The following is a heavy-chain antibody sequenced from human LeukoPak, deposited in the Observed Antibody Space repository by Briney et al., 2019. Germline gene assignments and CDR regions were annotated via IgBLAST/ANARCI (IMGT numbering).Heavy chain of an antibody. J-gene: IGHJ4*02. D-gene: IGHD6-6*01. CDR1: GYSFTSYW. CDR2: IYPGDSDT. V-gene: IGHV5-51*01. CDR3: ATRGAARPNTFDY. Sequence: TGESLKISCKGSGYSFTSYWIGWVRRMPGKGLEWMGIIYPGDSDTRYSLSFQGQVTISADKSISTAYLQWSSLKASDTAMYYCATRGAARPNTFDYWGQGTLVTVSS.